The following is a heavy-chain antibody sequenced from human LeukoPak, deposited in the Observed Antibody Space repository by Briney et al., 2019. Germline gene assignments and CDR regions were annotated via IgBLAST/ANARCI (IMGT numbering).Heavy chain of an antibody. CDR1: VFTFSSYW. Sequence: GGSLRLSCAASVFTFSSYWMSWVRQAPGKGLEGVANIKQDGSEKYSVDSVKGRFTISRDNAKNSLYMQMNSLRAEDTAVYYCARVMSSSVWRSYGSYYYYYYMDIWGKGTTVTVSS. V-gene: IGHV3-7*01. D-gene: IGHD3-16*01. CDR3: ARVMSSSVWRSYGSYYYYYYMDI. J-gene: IGHJ6*03. CDR2: IKQDGSEK.